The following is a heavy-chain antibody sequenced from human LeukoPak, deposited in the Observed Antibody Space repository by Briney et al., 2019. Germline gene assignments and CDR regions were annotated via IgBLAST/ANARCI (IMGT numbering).Heavy chain of an antibody. J-gene: IGHJ3*02. CDR2: IYYSGST. CDR3: ARTAAAIFELGGVPADAFDI. D-gene: IGHD2-2*01. V-gene: IGHV4-31*03. Sequence: SETLSLTCTVSGGSISSGGYYWSWIRQHPGKGLEWIGYIYYSGSTYYNSSLKSRVTISVDTSKNQFSLKLSSVTAADTAVYYCARTAAAIFELGGVPADAFDIWGQGTMVTVSS. CDR1: GGSISSGGYY.